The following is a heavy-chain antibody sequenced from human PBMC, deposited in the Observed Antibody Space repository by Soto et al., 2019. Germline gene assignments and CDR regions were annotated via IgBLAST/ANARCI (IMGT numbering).Heavy chain of an antibody. CDR3: ARDMETVYYKGKVDD. Sequence: SSETLSLTCAVPGGSLSSYYWSWIRPPPGKGLEWIGYIYYSGITNYNPSLKSRVTLSVDTSKNQFSLKLSSVPAADRAVNDGARDMETVYYKGKVDDWGQGTLVPV. CDR1: GGSLSSYY. D-gene: IGHD3-9*01. V-gene: IGHV4-59*01. CDR2: IYYSGIT. J-gene: IGHJ4*02.